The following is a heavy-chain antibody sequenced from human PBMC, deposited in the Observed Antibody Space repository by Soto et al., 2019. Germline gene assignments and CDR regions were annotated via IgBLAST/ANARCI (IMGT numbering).Heavy chain of an antibody. CDR3: ARSSYYYDSSGTAGY. J-gene: IGHJ4*02. CDR2: ISYDGSNK. CDR1: GFTFSSYA. V-gene: IGHV3-30-3*01. Sequence: GSLRLSCAASGFTFSSYAMHWVRQAPGKGLEWVAVISYDGSNKYYADSVKGRFTISRDNSKNTLYLQMNSLRAEDTAVYYCARSSYYYDSSGTAGYWGQGTLVTVSS. D-gene: IGHD3-22*01.